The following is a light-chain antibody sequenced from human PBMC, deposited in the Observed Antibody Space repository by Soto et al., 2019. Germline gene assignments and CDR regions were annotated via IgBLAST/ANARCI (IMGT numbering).Light chain of an antibody. CDR3: QSYDSSLRSVV. CDR2: RNS. V-gene: IGLV1-40*01. CDR1: SSNIGAGYD. J-gene: IGLJ2*01. Sequence: QSALTQPPSVSGAPGQRVTISCTGSSSNIGAGYDVYWYQQLPGTAPKLLIYRNSNRPSGVPDRFSGSKSGTSASLAITGLQAEDEADYYCQSYDSSLRSVVFGGGTKVTVL.